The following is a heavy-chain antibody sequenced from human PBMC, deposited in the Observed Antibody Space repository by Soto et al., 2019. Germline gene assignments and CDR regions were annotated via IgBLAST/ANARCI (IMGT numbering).Heavy chain of an antibody. Sequence: ESLSISCKGSGYSFASHWVAWVRQMPEKGLEWIGTIYPGDSDTKYSSAFRGHVTISADTSVSTAYLQWRSLEATDSAIYYCARYSWSYRHYLDFWGQGTLVTVSS. D-gene: IGHD1-26*01. CDR3: ARYSWSYRHYLDF. V-gene: IGHV5-51*01. J-gene: IGHJ4*02. CDR1: GYSFASHW. CDR2: IYPGDSDT.